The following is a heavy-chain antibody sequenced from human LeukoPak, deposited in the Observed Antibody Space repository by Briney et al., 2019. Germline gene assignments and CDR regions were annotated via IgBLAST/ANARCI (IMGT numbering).Heavy chain of an antibody. CDR2: IYYTGTT. D-gene: IGHD3-16*01. CDR3: ARRWVYDKRAFDA. V-gene: IGHV4-59*08. CDR1: GGSISGTYY. J-gene: IGHJ3*01. Sequence: SETLSLTCTVSGGSISGTYYWSWIRQPPGTGLEWIGYIYYTGTTDSNPSLKSRVTISLDTSENQFSLNLSSVTAADTAVYYCARRWVYDKRAFDAWGQGTMVTVSS.